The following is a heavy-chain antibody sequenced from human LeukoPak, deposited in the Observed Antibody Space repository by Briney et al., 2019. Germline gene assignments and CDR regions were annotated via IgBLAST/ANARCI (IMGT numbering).Heavy chain of an antibody. CDR2: INGHNGNT. D-gene: IGHD3-3*01. V-gene: IGHV1-18*01. CDR3: ARDPEGYNDFWSGYHYYYYMDV. CDR1: GYTFTSYG. J-gene: IGHJ6*03. Sequence: ASVKVSCKASGYTFTSYGISWVRQAPGQGLEWMGWINGHNGNTNYAQNLQGRVTMTTDTSTSTAYMELRRLRSDDTAVYYCARDPEGYNDFWSGYHYYYYMDVWGKGTTVTVSS.